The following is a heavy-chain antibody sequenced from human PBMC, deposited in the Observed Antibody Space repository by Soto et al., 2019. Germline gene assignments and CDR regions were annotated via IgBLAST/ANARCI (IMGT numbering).Heavy chain of an antibody. CDR2: VYHSGKT. CDR1: GDYISSHY. Sequence: QVQLQESGPGLVKPSETLSLTRTVSGDYISSHYWSWIRQPPGKGLEWIGYVYHSGKTDSNPSLKSRLTISMDTSKDQISLSLTSVTAADTAVYYCARPKGTTPAVWYFDLWGRGTLVTVSS. J-gene: IGHJ2*01. D-gene: IGHD2-2*01. V-gene: IGHV4-59*08. CDR3: ARPKGTTPAVWYFDL.